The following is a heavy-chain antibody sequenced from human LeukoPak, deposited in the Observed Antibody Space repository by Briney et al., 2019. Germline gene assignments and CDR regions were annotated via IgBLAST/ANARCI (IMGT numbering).Heavy chain of an antibody. J-gene: IGHJ4*02. CDR1: GGSISSYY. CDR2: IYYSGST. CDR3: ARDRYSSSWFDY. V-gene: IGHV4-59*01. Sequence: PSETLSLTCTVSGGSISSYYWSWIRQPPGKGLEWIGYIYYSGSTNYNSSLKSRVTISVDTSKNQFSLKLSSVTAADTAVYYCARDRYSSSWFDYWGQGTLVTVSS. D-gene: IGHD6-13*01.